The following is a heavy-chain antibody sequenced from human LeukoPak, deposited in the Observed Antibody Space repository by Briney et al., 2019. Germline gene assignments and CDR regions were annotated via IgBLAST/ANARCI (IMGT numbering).Heavy chain of an antibody. V-gene: IGHV3-21*01. CDR1: GFTFSSYS. CDR3: ARESSYCYGMDV. J-gene: IGHJ6*04. D-gene: IGHD2-2*01. CDR2: ISSSSSYI. Sequence: GGSLRLSCAASGFTFSSYSMNWVRQAPGKGLEWVSSISSSSSYIYYADSVKGRFTISRDNAKNSLYLQMNSLRAEDTAVYYCARESSYCYGMDVWGKGTTVTVSS.